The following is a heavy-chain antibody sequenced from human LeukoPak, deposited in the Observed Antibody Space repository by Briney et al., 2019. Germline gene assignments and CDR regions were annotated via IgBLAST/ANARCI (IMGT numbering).Heavy chain of an antibody. CDR1: GFTFSTYE. CDR3: ARDRLGDSSSPPAFDY. V-gene: IGHV3-48*03. D-gene: IGHD6-6*01. J-gene: IGHJ4*02. Sequence: VQPGGSLRLSCTASGFTFSTYEMNWVRQAPGKGLEWVSYISGSGYPIYYADSVKGRFTISRDNAKNSLYLQMNSLRAEDTAVYYCARDRLGDSSSPPAFDYWGQGTLVTVSS. CDR2: ISGSGYPI.